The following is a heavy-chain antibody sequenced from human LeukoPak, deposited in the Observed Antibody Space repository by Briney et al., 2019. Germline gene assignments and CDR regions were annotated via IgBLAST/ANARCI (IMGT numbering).Heavy chain of an antibody. D-gene: IGHD3-10*01. J-gene: IGHJ4*02. CDR1: GFTFSSYA. CDR3: ARAYGSGSHGY. CDR2: ISGSGGST. Sequence: PGGSLRLSCAASGFTFSSYAMSWVRQAPGKGLEWVSAISGSGGSTYYADSVKGRFTISRDNAKNSLYLQMDSLRDDDTAVYYCARAYGSGSHGYWGQGTLVTVSS. V-gene: IGHV3-23*01.